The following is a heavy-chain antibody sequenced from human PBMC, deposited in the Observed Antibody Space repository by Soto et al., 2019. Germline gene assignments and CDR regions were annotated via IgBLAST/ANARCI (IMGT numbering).Heavy chain of an antibody. D-gene: IGHD1-26*01. CDR3: ARLGMVVTVAWYDP. CDR2: IKQDGSEK. CDR1: GFTFSSYW. J-gene: IGHJ5*02. V-gene: IGHV3-7*01. Sequence: PGGSLRLSCAASGFTFSSYWMSWVRQAPGKGLEWVANIKQDGSEKYYVDSVKGRFTISRDNAKSSLYLQINSLRAEDTAVYYCARLGMVVTVAWYDPWSQGTLVTVSS.